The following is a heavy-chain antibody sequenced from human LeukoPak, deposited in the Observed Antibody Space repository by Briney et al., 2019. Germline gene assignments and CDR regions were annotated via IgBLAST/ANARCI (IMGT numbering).Heavy chain of an antibody. Sequence: SVKVSCKASGGTFSSYAISWVRQAPGQGLEWMGRIIPILGIANYAQKFQGRVTITADKSTSTAYMELSSLRSEDTAVYYCAREMDDILTGYSHDYYYGMGVWGQGTTVTVSS. CDR3: AREMDDILTGYSHDYYYGMGV. V-gene: IGHV1-69*04. CDR2: IIPILGIA. J-gene: IGHJ6*02. CDR1: GGTFSSYA. D-gene: IGHD3-9*01.